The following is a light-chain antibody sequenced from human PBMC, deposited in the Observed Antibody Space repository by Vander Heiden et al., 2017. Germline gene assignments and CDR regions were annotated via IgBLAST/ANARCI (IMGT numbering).Light chain of an antibody. V-gene: IGLV1-44*01. CDR1: TSNIGSNT. CDR2: SDN. Sequence: QSGLTQPPSASGPPAQRVSFACSGSTSNIGSNTVNWYQHLPGTAPKLLIYSDNQRPSGVPGRFSGSKSGTSASLAISGLQSDDEADYYCAAWDDSLNDWFFGGGTKLTVL. CDR3: AAWDDSLNDWF. J-gene: IGLJ3*02.